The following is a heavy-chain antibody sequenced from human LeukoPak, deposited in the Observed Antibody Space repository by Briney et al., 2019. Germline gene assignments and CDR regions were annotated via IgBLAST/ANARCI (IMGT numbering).Heavy chain of an antibody. V-gene: IGHV4-59*01. CDR2: IYYIGNT. D-gene: IGHD2-21*02. CDR1: GGSISSYY. CDR3: ATGVTARGFYYSMHI. J-gene: IGHJ4*02. Sequence: SETLSLTCTVSGGSISSYYWSWIRQPPGKGLEWLGYIYYIGNTNYNPSLKSRVTISVDTSKNQFSLKLTSVTSADTAVYSCATGVTARGFYYSMHIWGQGTLVTVSS.